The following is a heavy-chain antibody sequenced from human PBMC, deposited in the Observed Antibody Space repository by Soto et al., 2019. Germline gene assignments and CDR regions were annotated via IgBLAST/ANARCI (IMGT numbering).Heavy chain of an antibody. D-gene: IGHD4-17*01. V-gene: IGHV4-30-4*01. Sequence: PSETLSLTCTVSGGSISSGDYYWSWIRQPPGKGLEWIGYIYYSGSTYYNPSLKSRVTISVDTSKNQFSLKLSSVTAADTAVYYCARATVTTNWFDPWGQGTLVTVSS. J-gene: IGHJ5*02. CDR1: GGSISSGDYY. CDR2: IYYSGST. CDR3: ARATVTTNWFDP.